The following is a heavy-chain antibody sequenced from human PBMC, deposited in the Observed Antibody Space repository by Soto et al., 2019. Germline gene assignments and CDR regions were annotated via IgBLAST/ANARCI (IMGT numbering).Heavy chain of an antibody. V-gene: IGHV4-38-2*01. D-gene: IGHD6-6*01. CDR1: GYSISSGYY. Sequence: PSETLSLTCAVSGYSISSGYYWGWIRQPPGKGLEWIGSIYHSGSTYYNPSLKSRVTISVDTSKNQFSLKLSSVTAADTAAYYCARGEYSSSPGGYWGQGTLVTVSA. J-gene: IGHJ4*02. CDR2: IYHSGST. CDR3: ARGEYSSSPGGY.